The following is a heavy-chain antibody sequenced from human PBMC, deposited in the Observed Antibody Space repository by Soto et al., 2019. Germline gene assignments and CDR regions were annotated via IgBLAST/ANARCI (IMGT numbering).Heavy chain of an antibody. Sequence: SETLSLTCSVSGGSISGGGYYWSWIRQLPGKGLEWIGYIYYRGSTVYNPSLESRLSMSLDTSKSQISLRLNSVTAADTAVYFCARDPPPPPVYGVPHFNGMAVGAQGTTVTAS. CDR2: IYYRGST. D-gene: IGHD3-10*01. CDR3: ARDPPPPPVYGVPHFNGMAV. V-gene: IGHV4-31*03. J-gene: IGHJ6*02. CDR1: GGSISGGGYY.